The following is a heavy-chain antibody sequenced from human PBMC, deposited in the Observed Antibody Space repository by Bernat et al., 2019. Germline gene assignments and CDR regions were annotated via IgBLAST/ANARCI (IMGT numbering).Heavy chain of an antibody. Sequence: QLQLQESGPGLVKPSETLSLTCTVSGGSITSSSYYWGWIRQPPGKGLKWIGSIYYSGSTYYNPSLKSRVTISVDTSKNQFSLKLSSVTAADTAVYYCARPTIYDSSGYYFDYWGQGTLVTVSS. D-gene: IGHD3-22*01. V-gene: IGHV4-39*01. CDR3: ARPTIYDSSGYYFDY. CDR2: IYYSGST. CDR1: GGSITSSSYY. J-gene: IGHJ4*02.